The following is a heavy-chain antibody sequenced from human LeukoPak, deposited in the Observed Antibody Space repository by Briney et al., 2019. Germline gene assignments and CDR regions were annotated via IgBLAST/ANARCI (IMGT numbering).Heavy chain of an antibody. V-gene: IGHV1-24*01. CDR1: GDTLSGLP. Sequence: ASVKVSCKVSGDTLSGLPMHWVRQAPGKGLEWMGGFDPEKSETIYPQKLRGRVSMTEETSTGTASMELSSLTSEDTAVYFCATGNSLGYCKGGRCFNYWGQGTQVIVSS. CDR3: ATGNSLGYCKGGRCFNY. CDR2: FDPEKSET. D-gene: IGHD2-15*01. J-gene: IGHJ4*02.